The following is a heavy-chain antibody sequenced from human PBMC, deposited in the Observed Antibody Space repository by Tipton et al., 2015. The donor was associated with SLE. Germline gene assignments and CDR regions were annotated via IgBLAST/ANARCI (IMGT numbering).Heavy chain of an antibody. CDR2: INPNRGGT. Sequence: QSGAEVKKPGASVKVSCKASGYTFTGYYMHWVRQAPGQGLEWMGWINPNRGGTNYAQKFQGWVTMTRDTSISPAYMELSRLRSDDTAVYYCARGGLAAAGRFDYWGQGTLVTVSS. J-gene: IGHJ4*02. CDR3: ARGGLAAAGRFDY. D-gene: IGHD6-13*01. V-gene: IGHV1-2*04. CDR1: GYTFTGYY.